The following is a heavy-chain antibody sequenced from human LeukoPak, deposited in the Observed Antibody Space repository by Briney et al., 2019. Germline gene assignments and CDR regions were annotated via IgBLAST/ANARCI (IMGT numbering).Heavy chain of an antibody. D-gene: IGHD5-24*01. Sequence: GRSLRLSCAASGFTFSSYAMHWVRQAPGKGLEWVAVISYDGSNKYYADSVKGRFTISRDNSKNTLYLQMNSRRAEDTAVYYCAKVLRGLQFDYWGQGTLVTVSS. J-gene: IGHJ4*02. V-gene: IGHV3-30-3*01. CDR2: ISYDGSNK. CDR1: GFTFSSYA. CDR3: AKVLRGLQFDY.